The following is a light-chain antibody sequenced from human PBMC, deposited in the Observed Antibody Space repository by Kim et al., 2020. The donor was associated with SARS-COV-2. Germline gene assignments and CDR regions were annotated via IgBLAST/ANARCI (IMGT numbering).Light chain of an antibody. CDR3: QQTYSAPNT. CDR2: TAS. CDR1: QSVSKY. J-gene: IGKJ2*01. Sequence: DIQMTQSPSSLSASVGDRVTITCRTSQSVSKYLNWYQQGPGTAPKLLIYTASSLQSGVPSRFSGSGSGTNFTLTINSLQTEDFATYFCQQTYSAPNTFGQGTKLEI. V-gene: IGKV1-39*01.